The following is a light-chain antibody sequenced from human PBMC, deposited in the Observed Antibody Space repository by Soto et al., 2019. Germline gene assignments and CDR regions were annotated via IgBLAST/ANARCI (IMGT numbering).Light chain of an antibody. CDR1: SSDVGGYDY. CDR2: NVN. CDR3: SSYTSTNTVV. J-gene: IGLJ2*01. Sequence: QSALTQVASVSGSPGQSITISCTGTSSDVGGYDYVSWYQQHPGKAPKLMIYNVNYRPSGVSDRFSGSKSGDTASLTISGLQAEDEANYYCSSYTSTNTVVFGGGTKVTVL. V-gene: IGLV2-14*03.